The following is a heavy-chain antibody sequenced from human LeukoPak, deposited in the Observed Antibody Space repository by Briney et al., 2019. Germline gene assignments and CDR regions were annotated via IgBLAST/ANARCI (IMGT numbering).Heavy chain of an antibody. V-gene: IGHV1-2*02. Sequence: GASVKVSCKASGYTFTGYYMHWVRQAPGQGLEWMGWINPNSGGTNYAQKFQGRVTMTRDTSISTAYMELSRLRSDDTAVYYCARGDIVAVPAASFDYWGQGTLVTVSS. CDR2: INPNSGGT. J-gene: IGHJ4*02. D-gene: IGHD2-2*01. CDR1: GYTFTGYY. CDR3: ARGDIVAVPAASFDY.